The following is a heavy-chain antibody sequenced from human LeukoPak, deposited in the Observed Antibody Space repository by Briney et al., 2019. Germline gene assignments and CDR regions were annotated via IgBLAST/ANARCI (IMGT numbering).Heavy chain of an antibody. Sequence: GGSLRLSCAASGFTFSSYGMHWARQAPGKGLEWVAFIRYDGSNKYYAHSVKSRFTISRDNSKNTLYLQMNSLRAEDTAVYYCAKGSSGWSTPIDYWGQGTLVTVSS. D-gene: IGHD6-19*01. V-gene: IGHV3-30*02. CDR1: GFTFSSYG. CDR3: AKGSSGWSTPIDY. CDR2: IRYDGSNK. J-gene: IGHJ4*02.